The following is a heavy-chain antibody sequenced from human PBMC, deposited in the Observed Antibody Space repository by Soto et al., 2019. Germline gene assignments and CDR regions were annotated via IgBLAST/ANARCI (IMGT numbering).Heavy chain of an antibody. D-gene: IGHD5-12*01. CDR2: IYPGDSDT. CDR3: ARQSGYDSHDYYDGMDV. V-gene: IGHV5-51*01. Sequence: PAESLKISCKGSGYSFTSYWIGWVRQMPGKSLEWMGIIYPGDSDTRYSPSFQGQVTISADKSISTAYLQWSSLKASDTAMYYCARQSGYDSHDYYDGMDVWGQGTTVTGSS. J-gene: IGHJ6*02. CDR1: GYSFTSYW.